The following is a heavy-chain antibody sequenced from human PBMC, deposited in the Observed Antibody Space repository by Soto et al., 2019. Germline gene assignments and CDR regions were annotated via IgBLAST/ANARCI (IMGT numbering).Heavy chain of an antibody. CDR1: GGSISSGDYY. V-gene: IGHV4-30-4*01. D-gene: IGHD3-10*01. J-gene: IGHJ5*02. CDR3: ARDQNYYGSGSYLPGRFDP. CDR2: IYYSGST. Sequence: PSETLSLTCTVSGGSISSGDYYWSWIRQPPGKGLGWIGYIYYSGSTYYNPSLKSRVTISVDTSKNQFSLKLSSVTAADTAVYYCARDQNYYGSGSYLPGRFDPWGQGTLVTVSS.